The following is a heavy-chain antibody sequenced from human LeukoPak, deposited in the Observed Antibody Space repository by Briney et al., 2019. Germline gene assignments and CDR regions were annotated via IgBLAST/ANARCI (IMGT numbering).Heavy chain of an antibody. Sequence: GGSLRLSCAASGFTFSSYVMHWVRQAPGKGLEDVAAISSDGGTTYYANSVKARFMISRDNSKNTLYLQMGGLRVEDMAVYYCARDTAEYYDFGWGQGTLVTVSS. CDR2: ISSDGGTT. J-gene: IGHJ4*02. CDR3: ARDTAEYYDFG. D-gene: IGHD3-3*01. V-gene: IGHV3-64*01. CDR1: GFTFSSYV.